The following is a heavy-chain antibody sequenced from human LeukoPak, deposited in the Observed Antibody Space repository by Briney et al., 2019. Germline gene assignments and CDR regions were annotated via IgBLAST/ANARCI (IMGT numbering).Heavy chain of an antibody. D-gene: IGHD3-10*01. J-gene: IGHJ4*02. Sequence: GRSLRLSCAASGFTFSSYGMHWVRQAPGKGLEWVAVIWYDGSNKYYADSVKGRFTISRDNSKNTLYLQMNSLRAEDTAVYYCARDRGSGSYYGDYWGQGTQVTVSS. CDR2: IWYDGSNK. V-gene: IGHV3-33*01. CDR1: GFTFSSYG. CDR3: ARDRGSGSYYGDY.